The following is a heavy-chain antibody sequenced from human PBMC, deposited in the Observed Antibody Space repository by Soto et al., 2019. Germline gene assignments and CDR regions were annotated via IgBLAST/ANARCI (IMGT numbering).Heavy chain of an antibody. Sequence: GGSLRLSCAASGFTFSSYSMNWVRQAPGKGLEWVSSISSSSSYIYYADSVKGRFTISRDNAKNSLYLQMNSLRAEDTAVYYCARGTLWPNHPKLGKNYYFDYWGQGTLVTVSS. CDR1: GFTFSSYS. CDR3: ARGTLWPNHPKLGKNYYFDY. D-gene: IGHD3-10*01. V-gene: IGHV3-21*01. J-gene: IGHJ4*02. CDR2: ISSSSSYI.